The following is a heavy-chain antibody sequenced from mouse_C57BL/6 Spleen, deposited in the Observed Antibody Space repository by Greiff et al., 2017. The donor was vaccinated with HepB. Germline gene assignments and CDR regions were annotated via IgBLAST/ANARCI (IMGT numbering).Heavy chain of an antibody. J-gene: IGHJ2*01. CDR2: IYPSDSET. D-gene: IGHD1-1*01. CDR1: GYTFTSYW. Sequence: QVQLQQSGAELVRPGSSVKLSCKASGYTFTSYWMDWVKQRPGQGLEWIGNIYPSDSETHYNQKFKDKATLTVDKSSSTAYMQLSSLTSEDSAVYYCARGDGSSYFDYWGQGTTLTVSS. CDR3: ARGDGSSYFDY. V-gene: IGHV1-61*01.